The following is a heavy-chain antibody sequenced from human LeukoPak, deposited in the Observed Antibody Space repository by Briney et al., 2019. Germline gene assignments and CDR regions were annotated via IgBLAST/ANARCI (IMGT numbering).Heavy chain of an antibody. D-gene: IGHD2-15*01. CDR1: GFTFSNYG. Sequence: GGSLRLSCAASGFTFSNYGMHWVRQAPGKGLEWVAVIWYDGSNTYYADSVKGRFTISRDNSKNTLYLQMNSLRAEDTAVYYCARIGYCSGGSCYWVYFDYWGQGTLVTVSS. V-gene: IGHV3-33*08. CDR3: ARIGYCSGGSCYWVYFDY. CDR2: IWYDGSNT. J-gene: IGHJ4*02.